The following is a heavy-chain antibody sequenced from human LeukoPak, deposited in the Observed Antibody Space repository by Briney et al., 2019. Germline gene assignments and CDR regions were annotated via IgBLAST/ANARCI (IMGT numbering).Heavy chain of an antibody. J-gene: IGHJ4*02. CDR3: ARGPTIESLDY. CDR1: GYTFTSYY. CDR2: INPSGGST. Sequence: ASVKVSCKASGYTFTSYYMHWVRQSPGQGLEWMGIINPSGGSTSYAQKFQGRVTMTRNTSISTAYMELSSLRSEDTAVYYCARGPTIESLDYWGQGTLVTVSS. D-gene: IGHD1-26*01. V-gene: IGHV1-46*01.